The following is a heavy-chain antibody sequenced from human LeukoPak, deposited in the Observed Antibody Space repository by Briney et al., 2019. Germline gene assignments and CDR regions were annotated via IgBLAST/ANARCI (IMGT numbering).Heavy chain of an antibody. CDR2: IYYSGST. CDR1: GGSISSYY. J-gene: IGHJ4*02. D-gene: IGHD3-22*01. Sequence: MSSETLSLTCTVSGGSISSYYWSWIRQPPGKGLEWIGYIYYSGSTNYNPSLKSRVTISVDTSKNQFSLKLSSVTAADTAVYYCARRYYYDSSGYYQYYFDYWGQGTLVTVSS. CDR3: ARRYYYDSSGYYQYYFDY. V-gene: IGHV4-59*01.